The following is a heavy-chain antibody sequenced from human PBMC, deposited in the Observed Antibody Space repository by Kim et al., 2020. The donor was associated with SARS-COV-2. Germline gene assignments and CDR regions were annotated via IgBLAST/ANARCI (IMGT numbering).Heavy chain of an antibody. CDR3: ARGVCTSAWAVTFGLDV. CDR1: GGSFSGYY. V-gene: IGHV4-34*01. CDR2: INHSEGT. Sequence: SETLSLTCAVYGGSFSGYYWSWIRQPPGKGLEWIGEINHSEGTNYNPSLKSRVTISEDTSKNQFSLKLSSVAAADTAVYYCARGVCTSAWAVTFGLDVRG. D-gene: IGHD6-19*01. J-gene: IGHJ6*01.